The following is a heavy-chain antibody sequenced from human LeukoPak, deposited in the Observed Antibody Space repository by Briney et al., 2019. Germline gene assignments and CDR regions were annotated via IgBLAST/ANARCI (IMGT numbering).Heavy chain of an antibody. CDR2: ISTYNGNT. CDR1: GYTFTNYG. D-gene: IGHD3-10*01. J-gene: IGHJ6*02. CDR3: ARDKGGSAQYGMDV. Sequence: ASVKVSCKASGYTFTNYGFNWVRQAPGQGLEWMGWISTYNGNTLYAQKFQGRVTMTTDTSTTTAYMELRSLRSDDTAVYYCARDKGGSAQYGMDVWGQGTTVTVSS. V-gene: IGHV1-18*01.